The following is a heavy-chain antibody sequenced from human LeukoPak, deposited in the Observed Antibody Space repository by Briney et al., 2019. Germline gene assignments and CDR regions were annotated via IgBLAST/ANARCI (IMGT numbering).Heavy chain of an antibody. CDR2: ISSRGTTI. J-gene: IGHJ4*02. V-gene: IGHV3-11*04. Sequence: GGSLRLSCAASGFSFSDYYVSWIRQAPGKGLECVSYISSRGTTIYYADSVKARFTISRDNSKNTLYLQMNSLRAEDTAVYYCAKDDGGSNYFDYWGQGTLVTVSS. CDR1: GFSFSDYY. CDR3: AKDDGGSNYFDY. D-gene: IGHD4-23*01.